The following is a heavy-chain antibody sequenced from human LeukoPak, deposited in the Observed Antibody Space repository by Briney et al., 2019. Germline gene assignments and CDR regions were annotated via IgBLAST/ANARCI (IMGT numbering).Heavy chain of an antibody. CDR1: GFTFSSYE. V-gene: IGHV3-48*03. J-gene: IGHJ4*02. CDR2: ISGSGSTI. CDR3: ARDLRCGGDCPGY. D-gene: IGHD2-21*02. Sequence: GGSLRLSCAASGFTFSSYEMNWVRQAPGKELEWFSYISGSGSTIYYAESVKGRFTISRDNAKNSLYLQMNSLRAEDTAVYYCARDLRCGGDCPGYWGQGTLVTVSS.